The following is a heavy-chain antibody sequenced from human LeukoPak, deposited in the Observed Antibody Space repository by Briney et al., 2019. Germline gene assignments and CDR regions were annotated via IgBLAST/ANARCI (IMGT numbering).Heavy chain of an antibody. Sequence: PSETLSLTCTVSGGSISGYFWSWIRQPPGKRLEWIGHVHYSGSTNYNPSLNSRVTISVDTSKNQFSLRLRSVTAEDTAVYYCARYGITIVRGGKYYFDSWGQGTLVTVSS. D-gene: IGHD3-10*01. CDR2: VHYSGST. CDR3: ARYGITIVRGGKYYFDS. CDR1: GGSISGYF. V-gene: IGHV4-59*08. J-gene: IGHJ4*02.